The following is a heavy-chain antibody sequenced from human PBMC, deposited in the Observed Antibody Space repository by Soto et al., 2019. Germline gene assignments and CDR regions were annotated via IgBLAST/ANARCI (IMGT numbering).Heavy chain of an antibody. CDR3: ARAGTSRKLERLIDY. D-gene: IGHD1-1*01. CDR1: GGSISSSNW. Sequence: SETLSLTCAVSGGSISSSNWWSWVRQPPGKGLEWIGEIYHSGSTNYNPSLKSRVTISVDKSKNQFSLKLSSVTAADTAVYYCARAGTSRKLERLIDYWGQGTLVTVSS. V-gene: IGHV4-4*02. CDR2: IYHSGST. J-gene: IGHJ4*02.